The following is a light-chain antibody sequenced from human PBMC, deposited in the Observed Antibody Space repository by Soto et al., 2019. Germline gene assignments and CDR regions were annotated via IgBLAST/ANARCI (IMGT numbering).Light chain of an antibody. CDR2: LGS. CDR3: MQARQSPPT. Sequence: EIVMTQSPLSLPVTPGEPASISCRSSQILLHKNGYNYLDWYLQKPGQSPQLLIYLGSNRASGVPDRFSGSGSGTDCTLKISRVEAEDVGGYYCMQARQSPPTCGAGTKVDIK. CDR1: QILLHKNGYNY. V-gene: IGKV2-28*01. J-gene: IGKJ3*01.